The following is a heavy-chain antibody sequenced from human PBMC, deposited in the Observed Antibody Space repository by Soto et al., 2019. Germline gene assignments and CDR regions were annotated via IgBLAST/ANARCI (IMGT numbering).Heavy chain of an antibody. CDR3: TTGSVEGV. CDR1: GFSFSNAW. Sequence: EVQLVESGGGLVKPGGSLRLSCAASGFSFSNAWMNWVRQAPGKGLEWVGRIKRKIDGEKTDYAAPVKGRFTISRDDSKNTLSLQMNSLKADVTAVYYCTTGSVEGVWGQGTTVTVSS. CDR2: IKRKIDGEKT. V-gene: IGHV3-15*07. J-gene: IGHJ6*02.